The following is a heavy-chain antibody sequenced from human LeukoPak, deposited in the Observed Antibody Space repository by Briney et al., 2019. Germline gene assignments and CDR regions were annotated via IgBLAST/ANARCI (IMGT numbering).Heavy chain of an antibody. J-gene: IGHJ4*02. CDR3: ARDGDYGALDY. CDR1: GFTVSSNY. Sequence: GGSLRLSCAASGFTVSSNYMSWVRQAPGKGLECVSYISSSSSTIYYADSVKGRFTISRDNAKNSLYLQMNSLRAEDTAVYYCARDGDYGALDYWGQGTLVTVSS. D-gene: IGHD4-17*01. CDR2: ISSSSSTI. V-gene: IGHV3-48*04.